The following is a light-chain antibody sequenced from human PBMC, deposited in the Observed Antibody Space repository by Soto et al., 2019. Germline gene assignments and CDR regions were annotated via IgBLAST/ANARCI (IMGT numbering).Light chain of an antibody. V-gene: IGKV3-15*01. CDR1: QSVGSN. Sequence: EIVLTQSPATLSVSPGERATLSCRTSQSVGSNLAWYQQKPGQAPRLLIYGAIIRAPGFPVTFRGTGSGSEFTLTITSLQSEDGALYYCQQYDKWPYTFGQGTNLEIK. J-gene: IGKJ2*01. CDR2: GAI. CDR3: QQYDKWPYT.